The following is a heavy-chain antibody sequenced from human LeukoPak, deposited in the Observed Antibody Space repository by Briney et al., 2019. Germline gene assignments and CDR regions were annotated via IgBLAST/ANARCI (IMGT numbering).Heavy chain of an antibody. CDR1: GYTFTNYY. D-gene: IGHD4-17*01. CDR2: INPSGGST. Sequence: ASVKVSCKASGYTFTNYYVHWVRQAPGQGLEWMGVINPSGGSTNYAQRFQGRVTMTRDTSTSTVYMELSSLRSEDTAVYYSARDSTVTTFRGCVDPWGQGTLVTVSS. V-gene: IGHV1-46*01. J-gene: IGHJ5*02. CDR3: ARDSTVTTFRGCVDP.